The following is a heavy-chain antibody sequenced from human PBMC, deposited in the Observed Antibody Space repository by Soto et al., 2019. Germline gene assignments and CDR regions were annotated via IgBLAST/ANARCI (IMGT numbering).Heavy chain of an antibody. J-gene: IGHJ6*04. CDR1: GFTFSSYG. CDR3: ARVTAVGAPQYHYGLDV. D-gene: IGHD1-26*01. V-gene: IGHV3-30*03. Sequence: QVQLVESGGGVVQPGRSLRLSCAASGFTFSSYGMHWVRQAPGKGLEWVALISYAGRNKYYSDSVKGRFTISRDNSKNTLYVQMNSLRAEATAVYYCARVTAVGAPQYHYGLDVWGKGTTVTVSS. CDR2: ISYAGRNK.